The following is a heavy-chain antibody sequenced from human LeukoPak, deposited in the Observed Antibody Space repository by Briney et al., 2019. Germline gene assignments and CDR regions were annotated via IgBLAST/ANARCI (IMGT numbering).Heavy chain of an antibody. J-gene: IGHJ4*02. CDR2: IYYSGST. Sequence: ETLSLTCTVSGGSISSYYWSWIRQPPGKGLEWIGYIYYSGSTNYNPSLKSRVTISVDTSKNQFSLKLSSVTAADTAVYYCARWAGYCGGSSCYVYYWGQGTLVTVSS. D-gene: IGHD2-15*01. CDR3: ARWAGYCGGSSCYVYY. CDR1: GGSISSYY. V-gene: IGHV4-59*08.